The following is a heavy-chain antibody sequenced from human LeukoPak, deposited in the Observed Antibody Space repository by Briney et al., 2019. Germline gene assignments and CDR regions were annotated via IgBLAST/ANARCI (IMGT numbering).Heavy chain of an antibody. CDR2: ISGSGGST. CDR3: ARVLRYCSGGNCYSGGLGYMDV. Sequence: PGGSLRLPCAASGFTFSSYGMSWVRQAPGKGLEWVSGISGSGGSTYYADSVKGRFTISRENAKNSLFLQMNSLRAEDTAVYYCARVLRYCSGGNCYSGGLGYMDVWGKGTTVTISS. V-gene: IGHV3-23*01. CDR1: GFTFSSYG. J-gene: IGHJ6*03. D-gene: IGHD2-15*01.